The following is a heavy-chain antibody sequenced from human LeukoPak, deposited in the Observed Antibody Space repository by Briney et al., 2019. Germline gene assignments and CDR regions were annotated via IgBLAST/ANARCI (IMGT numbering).Heavy chain of an antibody. D-gene: IGHD3-10*01. CDR1: GGPISSGGYY. CDR2: IYYSGST. V-gene: IGHV4-31*03. Sequence: PSETLSLTCTVSGGPISSGGYYWSWIRQHPGKGLEWIGYIYYSGSTYYNPSLKSRVTISVDTSKNQFSLKLSSVTAADTAVYYCARDTGGYYGSGDWFDPWGQGTLVTVSS. J-gene: IGHJ5*02. CDR3: ARDTGGYYGSGDWFDP.